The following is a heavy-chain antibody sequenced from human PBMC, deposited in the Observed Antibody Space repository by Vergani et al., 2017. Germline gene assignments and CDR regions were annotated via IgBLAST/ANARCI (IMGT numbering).Heavy chain of an antibody. CDR2: IDWDNDT. J-gene: IGHJ4*02. V-gene: IGHV2-70*01. D-gene: IGHD4-17*01. CDR1: GFSLSTSGMC. Sequence: QVTLRESGPALVKPTQTLTLTCTFSGFSLSTSGMCVSWIRQPPGKALEWLALIDWDNDTYYSTSLKTRHTISKDTSKNQVVLTLTNMYPGDTATYYCARIRQPYGDVGYWGQGTLVTVSS. CDR3: ARIRQPYGDVGY.